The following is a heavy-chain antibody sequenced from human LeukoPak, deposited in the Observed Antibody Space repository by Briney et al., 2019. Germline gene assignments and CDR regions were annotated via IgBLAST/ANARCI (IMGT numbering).Heavy chain of an antibody. J-gene: IGHJ3*02. Sequence: PGGSLRLSCAASGFTFSSYGMHWVRQAPGNGLEWVAVISYDGSNKYYADSVKGRFTISRDNSKNTLYLQMNSLRAEDTAVYYCARVPVWAHDAFDIWGQGTMVTVSS. CDR3: ARVPVWAHDAFDI. V-gene: IGHV3-30*03. D-gene: IGHD7-27*01. CDR2: ISYDGSNK. CDR1: GFTFSSYG.